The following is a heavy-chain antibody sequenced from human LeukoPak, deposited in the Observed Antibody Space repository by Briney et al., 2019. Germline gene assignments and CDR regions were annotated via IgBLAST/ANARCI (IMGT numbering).Heavy chain of an antibody. J-gene: IGHJ4*02. CDR2: IHYSGSS. V-gene: IGHV4-39*01. CDR3: VRHISANTGYFDS. Sequence: PSETLSLTCTISDGSFSSGTYYWGWIRQSPGTGLEWIGSIHYSGSSYYNPSLKSRAAIFVDTSRDQVSMDLSYVTAADTALYYCVRHISANTGYFDSCGQGTLVTVSS. CDR1: DGSFSSGTYY.